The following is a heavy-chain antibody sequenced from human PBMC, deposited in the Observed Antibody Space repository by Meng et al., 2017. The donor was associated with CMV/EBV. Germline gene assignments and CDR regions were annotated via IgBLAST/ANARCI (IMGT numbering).Heavy chain of an antibody. CDR1: GGSFSGYY. J-gene: IGHJ4*02. V-gene: IGHV4-34*01. Sequence: QGQLQQGGAGLLKPSETLSLTCAVYGGSFSGYYWSWIHQPPGKGLEWIGEINHSGSTNYNPSLKSRVTISVDTSKNQFSLKLSSVTAADTAVYYCARESMVRGEGWGQGTLVTVSS. CDR2: INHSGST. D-gene: IGHD3-10*01. CDR3: ARESMVRGEG.